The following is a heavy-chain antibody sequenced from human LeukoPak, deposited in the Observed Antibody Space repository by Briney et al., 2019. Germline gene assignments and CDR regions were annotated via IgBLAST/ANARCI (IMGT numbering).Heavy chain of an antibody. V-gene: IGHV3-7*01. D-gene: IGHD3-3*01. CDR2: IKQDGSEK. CDR3: AREQRYDFWSGYYYYYYMDV. CDR1: GFTFSGYW. Sequence: PGGSLRLSCAASGFTFSGYWMSWVRQAPGKGLEWVANIKQDGSEKYYVDSVKGRFTISRDNAKNSLYLQMNSLRAEDTAVYYCAREQRYDFWSGYYYYYYMDVWGKGTTVTVSS. J-gene: IGHJ6*03.